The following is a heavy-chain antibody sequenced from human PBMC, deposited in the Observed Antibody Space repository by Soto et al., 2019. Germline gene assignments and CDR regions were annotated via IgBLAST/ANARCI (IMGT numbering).Heavy chain of an antibody. D-gene: IGHD1-7*01. Sequence: SVKVSCKASGGTFSSYAIRWVRQAPGQGLEWMGGIIPIFGTANYAQKFQGRVTITADESTSTAYMELSSLRSEDTAVYYCARGRITGTFRWYNWFDPWGQGTLVTVSS. CDR1: GGTFSSYA. V-gene: IGHV1-69*13. CDR3: ARGRITGTFRWYNWFDP. J-gene: IGHJ5*02. CDR2: IIPIFGTA.